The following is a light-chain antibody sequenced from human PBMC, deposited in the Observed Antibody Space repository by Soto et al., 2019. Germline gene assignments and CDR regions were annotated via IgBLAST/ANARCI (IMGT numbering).Light chain of an antibody. CDR3: QQYKNWPPLT. J-gene: IGKJ4*01. Sequence: EIVMTQSPATLSVSPGVRATFSCRASQSASTNVAWYQQKPGQAPRLLIYDASTSATGIPARFSGSGSGTEFTLTISSLQSEDFAVYYCQQYKNWPPLTVGGGTKVEIK. CDR2: DAS. CDR1: QSASTN. V-gene: IGKV3-15*01.